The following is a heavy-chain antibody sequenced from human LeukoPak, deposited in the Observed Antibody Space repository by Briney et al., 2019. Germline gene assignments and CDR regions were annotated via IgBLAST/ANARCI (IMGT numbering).Heavy chain of an antibody. CDR1: GFTFSSYA. CDR2: LTGDGGRT. D-gene: IGHD4-23*01. V-gene: IGHV3-64D*06. Sequence: GGSLRLSCSASGFTFSSYAMHWVRQAPGKGLECVSALTGDGGRTYYADSVKGRFTISRDNSKNTLYLQMSSLRVGDTAVYYCVKDPFYGGNPLYYFDYWGQGTLVAVSS. J-gene: IGHJ4*02. CDR3: VKDPFYGGNPLYYFDY.